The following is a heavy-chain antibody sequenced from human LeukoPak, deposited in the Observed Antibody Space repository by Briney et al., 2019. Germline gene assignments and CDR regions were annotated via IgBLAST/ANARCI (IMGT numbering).Heavy chain of an antibody. V-gene: IGHV3-11*01. D-gene: IGHD3-3*01. CDR1: GFTFSDYY. Sequence: GGSLRLSCAASGFTFSDYYMSWLRQAPGKGLEWVSYISSSGSTIYYADSVKGRFTISRDNAKNSLYLQMNSLRAEDTAVYYCARDRDFWSGYQNYGMDVWGQGTTVTVSS. CDR2: ISSSGSTI. J-gene: IGHJ6*02. CDR3: ARDRDFWSGYQNYGMDV.